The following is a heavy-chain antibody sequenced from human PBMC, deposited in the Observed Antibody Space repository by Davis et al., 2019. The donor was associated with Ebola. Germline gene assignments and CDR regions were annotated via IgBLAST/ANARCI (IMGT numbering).Heavy chain of an antibody. CDR1: GFTFSSYD. CDR2: IGTAGDT. V-gene: IGHV3-13*01. CDR3: ARYHGGTLDY. D-gene: IGHD1-7*01. Sequence: GGSLRLSCAASGFTFSSYDMHWVRQATGKGLEWVSAIGTAGDTYYPGSVKGRFTISRENAKNSLYLKMNRMRAGDTGVYYCARYHGGTLDYWGQGTLVTVSS. J-gene: IGHJ4*02.